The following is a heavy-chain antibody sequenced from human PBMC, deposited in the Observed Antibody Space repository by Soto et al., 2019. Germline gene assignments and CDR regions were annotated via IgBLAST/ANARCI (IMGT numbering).Heavy chain of an antibody. Sequence: QVQLQESGPGLVKPSQTLSLTCTVSGGSISSGGYYWSWIRQHPGKGLEWIGYIYYSGSTYYNPSLKSRVTIPVDTSKNQFSLKLSSVTAADTAVYYCARQGYYDSSGHSNWFDPWGQGTLVTVSS. CDR1: GGSISSGGYY. CDR2: IYYSGST. V-gene: IGHV4-31*03. CDR3: ARQGYYDSSGHSNWFDP. D-gene: IGHD3-22*01. J-gene: IGHJ5*02.